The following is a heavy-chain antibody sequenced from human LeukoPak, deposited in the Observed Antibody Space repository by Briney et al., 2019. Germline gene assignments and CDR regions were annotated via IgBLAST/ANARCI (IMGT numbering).Heavy chain of an antibody. J-gene: IGHJ5*02. D-gene: IGHD2-2*01. CDR3: ARESLVVQAALYNWFDP. Sequence: GSSVKVSCKASGGTFSSYAISWVRQAPGQGLEWMGGIIPIFGTANYAQKFQGRVTITADESTSTAYMELSSLRSEDTAVYYCARESLVVQAALYNWFDPWGQGTLVTVSS. CDR1: GGTFSSYA. CDR2: IIPIFGTA. V-gene: IGHV1-69*01.